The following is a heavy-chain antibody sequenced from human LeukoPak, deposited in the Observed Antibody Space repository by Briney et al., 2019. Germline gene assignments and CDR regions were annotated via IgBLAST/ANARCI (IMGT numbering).Heavy chain of an antibody. CDR3: ARDDASSSFTY. V-gene: IGHV3-11*06. Sequence: KPGGSLRLSCAASGFTFSDYYMSWIRQAPGKGLEWVSYISSSSSYTNYADPVKGRFTISRDNAQNSLYLQMNSLRVEDTAVYYCARDDASSSFTYWGQGALVTVSS. CDR2: ISSSSSYT. CDR1: GFTFSDYY. D-gene: IGHD3-16*01. J-gene: IGHJ4*02.